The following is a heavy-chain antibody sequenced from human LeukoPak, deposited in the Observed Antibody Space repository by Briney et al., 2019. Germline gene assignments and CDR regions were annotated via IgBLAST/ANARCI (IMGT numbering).Heavy chain of an antibody. CDR1: GFTFSSYS. CDR3: ARDPGCSSTSCAYLYGMDV. Sequence: PGGSLRLSCAASGFTFSSYSMNWVRQAPGKGLEWVSSISSSSSYIYYADSVKGRFTIPRDNAKNSLYLQMNSLRAEDTAVYYCARDPGCSSTSCAYLYGMDVWGQGTTVTVSS. D-gene: IGHD2-2*01. J-gene: IGHJ6*02. CDR2: ISSSSSYI. V-gene: IGHV3-21*01.